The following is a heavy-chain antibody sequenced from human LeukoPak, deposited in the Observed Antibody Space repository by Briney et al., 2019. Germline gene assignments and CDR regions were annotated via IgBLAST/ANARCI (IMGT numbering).Heavy chain of an antibody. Sequence: GGSLRLSCAASGFTFSSYAMHWVRQAPGKGLEWVAVISYDGSNKYYADSVKGRFTISRDNSKNTLYLQMNSLRAEDTAVYYCARVRWINMYYFDYWGQGTLVTVSS. CDR3: ARVRWINMYYFDY. CDR2: ISYDGSNK. V-gene: IGHV3-30-3*01. J-gene: IGHJ4*02. D-gene: IGHD5-12*01. CDR1: GFTFSSYA.